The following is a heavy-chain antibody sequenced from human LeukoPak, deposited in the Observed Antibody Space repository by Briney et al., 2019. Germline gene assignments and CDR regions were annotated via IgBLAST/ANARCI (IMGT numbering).Heavy chain of an antibody. CDR2: IIPIFGTA. Sequence: SVKVSCEASGGTFSSYAISWVRQAPGQGLEWMGGIIPIFGTANYAQKFQGRVTITADESTSTAYMELSSLRSEDTAVYYCARGVDSSGYYGYWGQGTLVTVSS. V-gene: IGHV1-69*13. CDR3: ARGVDSSGYYGY. CDR1: GGTFSSYA. J-gene: IGHJ4*02. D-gene: IGHD3-22*01.